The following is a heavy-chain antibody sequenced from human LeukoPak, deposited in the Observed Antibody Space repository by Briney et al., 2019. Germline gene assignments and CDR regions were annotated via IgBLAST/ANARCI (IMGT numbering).Heavy chain of an antibody. Sequence: GGSLRLSCAASGFTFDDYAMHWVRQAPGKGLEWVSGISWNSGSIGYADSVKGRFTISRDNAKNSLYLQMNSLRAEDTAVYYCARDWFHAIDYWGQGTLVTVSS. D-gene: IGHD2/OR15-2a*01. V-gene: IGHV3-9*01. CDR3: ARDWFHAIDY. J-gene: IGHJ4*02. CDR1: GFTFDDYA. CDR2: ISWNSGSI.